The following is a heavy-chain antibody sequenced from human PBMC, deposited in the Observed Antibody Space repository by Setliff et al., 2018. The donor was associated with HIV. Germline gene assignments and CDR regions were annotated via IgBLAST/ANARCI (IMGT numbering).Heavy chain of an antibody. Sequence: PGGSLRLSCAASGFSFTSHAMNWVRQAPGKGLEWVSSISGSGEATYYADSVKGRFTISRDNSKNMLYLQMDSLRAEDTAVYYCARGRNRNYVVYGMDVWGQGTTVTVSS. J-gene: IGHJ6*02. CDR2: ISGSGEAT. V-gene: IGHV3-23*01. CDR3: ARGRNRNYVVYGMDV. D-gene: IGHD1-7*01. CDR1: GFSFTSHA.